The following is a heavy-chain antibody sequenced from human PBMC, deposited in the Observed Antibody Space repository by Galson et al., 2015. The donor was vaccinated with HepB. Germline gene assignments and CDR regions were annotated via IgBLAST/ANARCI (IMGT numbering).Heavy chain of an antibody. CDR3: AREYDSSGQFDY. CDR2: INPNSGGT. D-gene: IGHD3-22*01. V-gene: IGHV1-2*02. J-gene: IGHJ4*02. Sequence: SVKVSCEASGYTFTGYYMHWVRQAPGQGLEWMGWINPNSGGTNYAQKFQGRVTMTRDTSISTAYMELSRLRSDDTAVYYCAREYDSSGQFDYWGQGTLVTVS. CDR1: GYTFTGYY.